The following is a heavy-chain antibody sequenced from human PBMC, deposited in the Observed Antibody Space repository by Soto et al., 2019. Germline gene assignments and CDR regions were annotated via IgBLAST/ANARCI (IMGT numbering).Heavy chain of an antibody. J-gene: IGHJ6*04. CDR1: GGSMSNYQ. Sequence: QVQLQESGPGLVKPSETLSLTCSVSGGSMSNYQWTWIRQSPGKGLELIGYIYKSGNPNYSPSLKRRVTISVDTSKNQFSLKLCSVRAADSAVYFCARRTLPGGTDVWGKGTTITVSS. CDR3: ARRTLPGGTDV. CDR2: IYKSGNP. D-gene: IGHD3-16*01. V-gene: IGHV4-59*08.